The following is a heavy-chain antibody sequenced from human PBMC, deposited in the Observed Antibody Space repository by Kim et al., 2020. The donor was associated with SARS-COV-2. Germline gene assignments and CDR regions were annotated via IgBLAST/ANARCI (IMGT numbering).Heavy chain of an antibody. CDR2: ISSSSSYI. CDR1: GFTFSSYS. V-gene: IGHV3-21*01. Sequence: GGSLRLSCAASGFTFSSYSMNWVRQAPGKGLEWVSSISSSSSYIYYADSVKGRFTISRDNAKNSLYLQMNSRRAEDTAVYYCARDRSAGYYYYYGMDGWGEGTTGTDS. J-gene: IGHJ6*02. D-gene: IGHD6-13*01. CDR3: ARDRSAGYYYYYGMDG.